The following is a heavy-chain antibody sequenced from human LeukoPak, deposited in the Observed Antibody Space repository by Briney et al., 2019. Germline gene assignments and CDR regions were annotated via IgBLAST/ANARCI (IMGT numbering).Heavy chain of an antibody. CDR1: GFSFSDAW. J-gene: IGHJ4*02. CDR2: IESKTDGGTT. CDR3: TTYSSRWFRHFDY. D-gene: IGHD6-19*01. Sequence: GGSLRLSCAASGFSFSDAWMSWVRQIPGKGLEWVGRIESKTDGGTTDYAAPVKGRFTLSRDESKSIAYLQMNSLKTEDTAVYYCTTYSSRWFRHFDYWGQGTLVTVSS. V-gene: IGHV3-15*04.